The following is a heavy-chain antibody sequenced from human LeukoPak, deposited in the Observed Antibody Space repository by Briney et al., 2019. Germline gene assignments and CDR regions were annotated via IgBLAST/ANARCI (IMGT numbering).Heavy chain of an antibody. D-gene: IGHD6-6*01. CDR3: ASSSIAANWFDP. V-gene: IGHV4-59*01. J-gene: IGHJ5*02. Sequence: SETLSLTCSVSGGSISYYYWSWIRQFPGKGLEWIGYISDGESPDYNPSLQSRVTISVDTSKNQFSLKLSSVTAADTAVYYCASSSIAANWFDPWGQGTLVTVSS. CDR2: ISDGESP. CDR1: GGSISYYY.